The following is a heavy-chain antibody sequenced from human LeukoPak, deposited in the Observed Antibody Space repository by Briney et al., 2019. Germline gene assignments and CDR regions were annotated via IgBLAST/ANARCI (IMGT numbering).Heavy chain of an antibody. V-gene: IGHV3-23*01. CDR3: ARDRDCSSTSCFQGLDY. CDR1: GFTFTSYA. Sequence: PGGSLRLSCAASGFTFTSYAMNWVRQAPGKGLEWVSTVTGDGVKTYYADSVKGRFTISRDNSKNTLYLQMNSLRAEDTAVYYCARDRDCSSTSCFQGLDYWGQGTLVTVSS. D-gene: IGHD2-2*01. J-gene: IGHJ4*02. CDR2: VTGDGVKT.